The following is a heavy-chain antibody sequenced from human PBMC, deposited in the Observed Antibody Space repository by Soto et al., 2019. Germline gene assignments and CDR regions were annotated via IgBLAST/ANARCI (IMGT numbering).Heavy chain of an antibody. CDR3: ARDDPFDP. CDR1: GGAFRRYF. Sequence: LRGAGPQMGKALATPSLNFKGSGGAFRRYFWSWIRQSPGKGLEWIGNIHSSGRSNYNPSFKSRVSMSIDPSKNQFSVRLTSVTPADTAVYYCARDDPFDPWGQGILVTVSS. V-gene: IGHV4-59*01. J-gene: IGHJ5*02. CDR2: IHSSGRS.